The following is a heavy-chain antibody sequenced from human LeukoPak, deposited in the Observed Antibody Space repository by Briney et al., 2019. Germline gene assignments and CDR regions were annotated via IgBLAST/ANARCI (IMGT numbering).Heavy chain of an antibody. CDR2: INPNSGGT. J-gene: IGHJ4*02. D-gene: IGHD2-2*03. Sequence: ASVKVSCKASGYTFTGYYMHWARQAPGQGLEWMGWINPNSGGTNYAQKFQGRVTMTRDTSISTAYMELSRLRSDDTAVYYCAVSGYCSSTSCCYWGQGTLVTVSS. V-gene: IGHV1-2*02. CDR3: AVSGYCSSTSCCY. CDR1: GYTFTGYY.